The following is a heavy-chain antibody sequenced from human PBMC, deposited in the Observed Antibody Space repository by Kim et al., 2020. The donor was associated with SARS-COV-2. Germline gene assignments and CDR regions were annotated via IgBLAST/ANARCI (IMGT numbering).Heavy chain of an antibody. V-gene: IGHV4-30-2*01. CDR2: IYHSGST. Sequence: SETLSLTCAVSGGSISSGGYSWSWIRQPPGKGLEWIGYIYHSGSTYYNPSLKSRVTISVDRSKNQFSLKLSSVTAADTAVYDCARAGYSGYDCWFDPWGQGTLVSVSS. CDR1: GGSISSGGYS. J-gene: IGHJ5*02. CDR3: ARAGYSGYDCWFDP. D-gene: IGHD5-12*01.